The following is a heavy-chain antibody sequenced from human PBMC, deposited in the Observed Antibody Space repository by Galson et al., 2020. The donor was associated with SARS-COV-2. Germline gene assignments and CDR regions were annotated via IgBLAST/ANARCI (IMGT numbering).Heavy chain of an antibody. CDR1: GGSFSGYS. CDR3: ARGHRGVVPSPVLGLVPFYSYYYMDV. CDR2: INIGGNT. V-gene: IGHV4-34*01. Sequence: SETLSLTCAVYGGSFSGYSWTWIRQPPGKGLEWIGEINIGGNTNYSPSLRSRVTLSVDTSKNQFSLKLRSVTAADTALYFCARGHRGVVPSPVLGLVPFYSYYYMDVWARGTAVTVSS. D-gene: IGHD3-10*01. J-gene: IGHJ6*03.